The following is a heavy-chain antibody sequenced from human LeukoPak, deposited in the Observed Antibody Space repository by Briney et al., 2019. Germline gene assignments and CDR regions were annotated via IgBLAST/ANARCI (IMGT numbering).Heavy chain of an antibody. CDR1: GGTFSSYA. CDR2: IIPIFGTA. J-gene: IGHJ5*02. Sequence: SVKVSCKASGGTFSSYAISWVRQASGQGLEWMGGIIPIFGTANYAQKFQGRVTITTDESTSTAYMELSSLRSEDTAVYYCAAVPRRGRASPWGQGTLVTVSS. D-gene: IGHD2-15*01. CDR3: AAVPRRGRASP. V-gene: IGHV1-69*05.